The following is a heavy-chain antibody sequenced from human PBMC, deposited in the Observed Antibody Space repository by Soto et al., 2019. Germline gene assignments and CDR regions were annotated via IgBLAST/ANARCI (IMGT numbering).Heavy chain of an antibody. Sequence: KSSETLSLTCTVSGGSISSYYWSWIRQPAGKGLEWIGRIYTSGSTNYNPSLKSRVTMSVDTSKNQFSLKLSSVTAADTAVYYCASSNLAIAVAGSPFDYWGQGTLVTVSS. CDR3: ASSNLAIAVAGSPFDY. CDR2: IYTSGST. V-gene: IGHV4-4*07. D-gene: IGHD6-19*01. CDR1: GGSISSYY. J-gene: IGHJ4*02.